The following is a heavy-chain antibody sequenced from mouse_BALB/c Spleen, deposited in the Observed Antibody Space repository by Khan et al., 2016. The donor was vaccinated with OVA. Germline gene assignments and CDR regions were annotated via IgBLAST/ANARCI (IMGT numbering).Heavy chain of an antibody. J-gene: IGHJ2*01. CDR1: GFTFSNYW. V-gene: IGHV6-6*02. CDR3: WILL. Sequence: VQLKESGGGLVQPGGSMKLSCVASGFTFSNYWMNWVRQSPEKGLEWVAEIRLKSVDYVTNYVETVKGRFTISREYSKSSVVLQKDNVRAEDTGIYYCWILLWGQGTTLTVSS. CDR2: IRLKSVDYVT.